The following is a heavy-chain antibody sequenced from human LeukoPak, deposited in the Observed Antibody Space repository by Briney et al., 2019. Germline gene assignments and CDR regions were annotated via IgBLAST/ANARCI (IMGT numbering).Heavy chain of an antibody. J-gene: IGHJ4*02. D-gene: IGHD6-19*01. V-gene: IGHV3-11*01. CDR2: ISSSGSTI. CDR3: ARKYSSGWYGSDFDY. Sequence: GGSLRLSCAASGFTFSDYYMSWIRQAPGKGLEWVSYISSSGSTIYYADSVKGRFTISRDNAKNSLYLQTNSLRAEDTAVYYCARKYSSGWYGSDFDYWGQGTLVTVSS. CDR1: GFTFSDYY.